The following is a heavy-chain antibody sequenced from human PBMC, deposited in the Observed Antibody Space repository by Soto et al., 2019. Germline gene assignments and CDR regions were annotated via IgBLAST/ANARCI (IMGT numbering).Heavy chain of an antibody. CDR1: GGSFSGYY. CDR3: ARGSMIVSGLVY. CDR2: INHSGST. D-gene: IGHD3-22*01. J-gene: IGHJ4*02. V-gene: IGHV4-34*01. Sequence: QVQLQQWGAGLLKPSETLSLTCAVYGGSFSGYYWSWIRQPPGKGLEWIGEINHSGSTNYNPSLKRRVTISVDTSNNQFSLKLSSVTAADTAVYYCARGSMIVSGLVYWGQGTLVTVSS.